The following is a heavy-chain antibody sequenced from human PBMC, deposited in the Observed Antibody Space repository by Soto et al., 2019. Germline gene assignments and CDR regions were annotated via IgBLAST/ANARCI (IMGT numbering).Heavy chain of an antibody. D-gene: IGHD3-10*01. J-gene: IGHJ4*02. CDR3: ARDGGYGSGSYRFDY. CDR2: IYYSGST. V-gene: IGHV4-31*03. Sequence: QVQLQESGPGLVKPAQTLSLTCTVSGGSISSGGYYWSWIRQHPGVGLEWIGYIYYSGSTSYNPSLKSRVTISVDPSKNQFSLKLSSVTAADTAVYYCARDGGYGSGSYRFDYWGQGTLVTVSS. CDR1: GGSISSGGYY.